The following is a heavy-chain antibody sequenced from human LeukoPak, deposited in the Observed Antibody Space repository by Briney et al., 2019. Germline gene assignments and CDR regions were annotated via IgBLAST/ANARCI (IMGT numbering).Heavy chain of an antibody. V-gene: IGHV5-51*01. CDR3: ARTLLLWFGEFDAFDI. Sequence: GESLKISCKGSGYSFTSYWIGWVRQMPGKGLEWMGIIYPGDSDTRYSPSFQGQVTISADKSISTAYLQWSSLKASDTAMYYCARTLLLWFGEFDAFDIWGQETMVTVSS. CDR1: GYSFTSYW. CDR2: IYPGDSDT. J-gene: IGHJ3*02. D-gene: IGHD3-10*01.